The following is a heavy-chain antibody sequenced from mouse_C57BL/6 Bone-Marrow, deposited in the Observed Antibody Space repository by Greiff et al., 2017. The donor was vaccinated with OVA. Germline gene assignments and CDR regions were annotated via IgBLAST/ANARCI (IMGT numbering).Heavy chain of an antibody. CDR2: IWNGGGT. CDR3: AGSDGYFAWFAY. Sequence: QVQLKESGPGLVAPSQSLSITCTVSGFSLTSYAISWVRQPPGKGLEWLGVIWNGGGTNYNSDRKSRQRISKDNSKSQVFLKMNSLQTYDTAIYYCAGSDGYFAWFAYWGQGTLVTVSA. D-gene: IGHD2-3*01. V-gene: IGHV2-9-1*01. CDR1: GFSLTSYA. J-gene: IGHJ3*01.